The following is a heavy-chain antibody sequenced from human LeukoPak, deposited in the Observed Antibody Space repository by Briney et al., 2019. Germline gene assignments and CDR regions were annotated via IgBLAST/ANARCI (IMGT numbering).Heavy chain of an antibody. CDR2: IYYTGNT. CDR3: ARIITMVRGVIITPGYFDY. Sequence: SETLSLTCTVSGGSISSYYWSWIRQPPGKGLEWIGYIYYTGNTNYNPSLKSRVTILVDTSKNQFSLKLSSVTAADTAVYYCARIITMVRGVIITPGYFDYWGQGTLVTVSS. J-gene: IGHJ4*02. CDR1: GGSISSYY. V-gene: IGHV4-59*12. D-gene: IGHD3-10*01.